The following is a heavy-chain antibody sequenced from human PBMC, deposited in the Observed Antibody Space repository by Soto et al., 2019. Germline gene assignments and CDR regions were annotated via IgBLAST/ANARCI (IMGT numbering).Heavy chain of an antibody. J-gene: IGHJ6*02. CDR3: ARDYHLRYFDWPYYYGMDV. CDR1: GGSISSYY. V-gene: IGHV4-4*07. CDR2: IYTSGST. Sequence: SETLSLTCTVSGGSISSYYWSWIRQPAGKGLEWIGRIYTSGSTNYNPSLKSRVTMSVDTSKNQFSLKLSSVTAADTAVYYCARDYHLRYFDWPYYYGMDVWGQGTTVTVSS. D-gene: IGHD3-9*01.